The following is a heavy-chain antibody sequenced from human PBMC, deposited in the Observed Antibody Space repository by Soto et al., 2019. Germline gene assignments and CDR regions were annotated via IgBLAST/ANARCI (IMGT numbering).Heavy chain of an antibody. J-gene: IGHJ4*02. CDR1: GFTFSSYA. D-gene: IGHD3-22*01. V-gene: IGHV3-23*01. CDR3: AKYQPMTQPRPYFDY. Sequence: GGSLRLSCAASGFTFSSYAMSWVRQAPGKGLGWVSAISSSGGSTFYADSVKGRFTISRDNSRNTLYLQMNSLRAEDTAIYYCAKYQPMTQPRPYFDYWGQGTLVTSPQ. CDR2: ISSSGGST.